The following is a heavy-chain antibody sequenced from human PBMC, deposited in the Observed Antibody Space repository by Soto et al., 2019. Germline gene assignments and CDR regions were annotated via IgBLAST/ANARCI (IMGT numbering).Heavy chain of an antibody. J-gene: IGHJ4*02. CDR3: ARVRRFDWGSGYFDY. Sequence: SETLSLTCAVSGGSISSSNWWSWVRQPPGKGLEWIGEIYHSGSTNYNPSLKSRVTISVDKSKNQFSLKLSSVTAADTAVYYCARVRRFDWGSGYFDYWGQGTLVTVSS. V-gene: IGHV4-4*02. CDR2: IYHSGST. D-gene: IGHD3-9*01. CDR1: GGSISSSNW.